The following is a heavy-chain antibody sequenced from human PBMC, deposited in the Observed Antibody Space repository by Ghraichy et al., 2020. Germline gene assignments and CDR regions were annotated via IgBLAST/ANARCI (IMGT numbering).Heavy chain of an antibody. CDR2: IGSSSNYM. Sequence: GGSLRLSCAASGFTFSSYTMNWVRQAPGMGLEWVSSIGSSSNYMYYADSVKGRFTISRDNAQKALFLQMNSLRAEDTAVYYCARAASYDTVWGNWRTPEWFDPWGQGTLVTVSS. V-gene: IGHV3-21*01. D-gene: IGHD3-16*01. CDR3: ARAASYDTVWGNWRTPEWFDP. J-gene: IGHJ5*02. CDR1: GFTFSSYT.